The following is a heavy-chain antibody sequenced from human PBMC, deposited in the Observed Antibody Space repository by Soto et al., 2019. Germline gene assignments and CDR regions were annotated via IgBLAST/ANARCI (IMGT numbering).Heavy chain of an antibody. CDR2: IYYSGST. J-gene: IGHJ5*02. Sequence: SETLSLTCTVSGGSISSSSYYWGWIRQPPGKGLEWIGSIYYSGSTYYNPSLKSRVTISVDTSKNQFSLKLSSVTAADTAVYYCARQVHLGELSFRYPWGQGTLVTVSS. CDR3: ARQVHLGELSFRYP. V-gene: IGHV4-39*01. CDR1: GGSISSSSYY. D-gene: IGHD3-16*02.